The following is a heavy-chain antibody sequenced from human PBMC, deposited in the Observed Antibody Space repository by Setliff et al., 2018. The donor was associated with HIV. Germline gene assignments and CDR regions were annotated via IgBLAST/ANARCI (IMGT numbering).Heavy chain of an antibody. D-gene: IGHD2-8*01. CDR3: ARPLLRTNTVYGILGNWFDS. CDR2: ISYDGSKK. CDR1: GSTFSSYG. J-gene: IGHJ5*01. Sequence: GGSLRLSCAASGSTFSSYGMHWVRQAPGKGLEWVSLISYDGSKKYHASSVWGRFTISRDNAKNSLYLQMNSLRVEDTAVYYCARPLLRTNTVYGILGNWFDSWGRGTLVTVSS. V-gene: IGHV3-30*03.